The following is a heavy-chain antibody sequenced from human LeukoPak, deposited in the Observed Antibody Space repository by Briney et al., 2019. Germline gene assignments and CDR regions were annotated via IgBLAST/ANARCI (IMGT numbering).Heavy chain of an antibody. CDR3: ARHQSGYSYGYVDY. CDR1: GYSFTSYW. V-gene: IGHV5-51*01. Sequence: GESLKISCKGSGYSFTSYWIGWVRQMPGKGLEWMGIIYPGDSDTRYSPSFRGQVTISADKSINTAYLQWSSLKASDTAMHYCARHQSGYSYGYVDYWGQGTLLTVSS. CDR2: IYPGDSDT. D-gene: IGHD5-18*01. J-gene: IGHJ4*02.